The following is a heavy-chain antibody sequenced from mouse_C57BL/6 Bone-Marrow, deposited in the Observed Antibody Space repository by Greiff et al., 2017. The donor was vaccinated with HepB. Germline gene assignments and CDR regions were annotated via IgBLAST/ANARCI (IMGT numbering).Heavy chain of an antibody. CDR3: AQYPLLYDYDDWFAY. D-gene: IGHD2-4*01. J-gene: IGHJ3*01. V-gene: IGHV14-2*01. Sequence: EVQLQESGAELVKPGASVKLSCTASGFNIKDYYMHWVKQRTEQGLEWIGRIDPEDGETKYAPKFQGKATITADTSSNTAYLQLSSLTSEDTAVYYCAQYPLLYDYDDWFAYWGQGTLVTVSA. CDR1: GFNIKDYY. CDR2: IDPEDGET.